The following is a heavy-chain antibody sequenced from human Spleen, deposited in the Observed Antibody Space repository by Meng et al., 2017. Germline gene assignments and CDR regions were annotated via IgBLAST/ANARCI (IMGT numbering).Heavy chain of an antibody. Sequence: ASVKVSCKASGYTITGYYMHWVRQAPGQGLEWMGWINPNSGGTNYAQKFQGRVTMTRDTSISTAYMELSRLRSDDTAVYYCARGTSSWSCLFDYWGQGTLVTVSS. CDR1: GYTITGYY. V-gene: IGHV1-2*02. CDR3: ARGTSSWSCLFDY. D-gene: IGHD6-13*01. J-gene: IGHJ4*02. CDR2: INPNSGGT.